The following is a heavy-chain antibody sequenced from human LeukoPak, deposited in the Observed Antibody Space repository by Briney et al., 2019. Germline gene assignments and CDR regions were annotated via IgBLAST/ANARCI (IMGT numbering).Heavy chain of an antibody. Sequence: GGSLRLSCAASGFTFSSYSMNWVRQAPGKGLEWLSYITGSSSTIYYADSVKGRFTISRDNAKNSLYLQINSLRAEDTAVYYCASSSGHLDYWGQATLVTVSS. CDR1: GFTFSSYS. J-gene: IGHJ4*02. V-gene: IGHV3-48*04. CDR2: ITGSSSTI. CDR3: ASSSGHLDY. D-gene: IGHD6-19*01.